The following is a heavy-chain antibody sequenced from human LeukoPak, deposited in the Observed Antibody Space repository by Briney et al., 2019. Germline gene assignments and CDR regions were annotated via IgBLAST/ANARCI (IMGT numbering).Heavy chain of an antibody. D-gene: IGHD6-19*01. J-gene: IGHJ4*02. CDR2: ISGSGGST. Sequence: GGSLRLSCAASGFTFSSYAMSWVRQAPGKGLEWVSAISGSGGSTYYADSVKGRFTISRDNSKNTLYLQMNSLRAEDTAVYYCAKVGVQWLVRRYFDYWGQGTLVTVSS. CDR3: AKVGVQWLVRRYFDY. V-gene: IGHV3-23*01. CDR1: GFTFSSYA.